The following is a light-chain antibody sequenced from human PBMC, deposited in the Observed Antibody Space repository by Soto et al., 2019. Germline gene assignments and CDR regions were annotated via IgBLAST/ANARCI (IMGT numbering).Light chain of an antibody. CDR3: QQYGSLPWT. Sequence: IVLTQSPGTLSLSPGERATLSCRASQSVSSSYLAWCQQKPGQAPRLLIYGASSRATGIPDRFSGSGSGTDFTLTISRLEPEDFAVYYCQQYGSLPWTFGQGTKVEIK. V-gene: IGKV3-20*01. CDR1: QSVSSSY. J-gene: IGKJ1*01. CDR2: GAS.